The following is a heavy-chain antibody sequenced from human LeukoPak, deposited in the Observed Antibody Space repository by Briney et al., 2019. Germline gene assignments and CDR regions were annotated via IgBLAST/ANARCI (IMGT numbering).Heavy chain of an antibody. D-gene: IGHD3-22*01. CDR2: IYYSGST. CDR3: ARFRNYYDSSRYPYYFDY. Sequence: SETLSLTCTVSGGSISSYYWSWIRQPPGKGLEWIGYIYYSGSTNYNPSLKSRVTISVDTSKNQFSLKLSSVTAADTAVYYCARFRNYYDSSRYPYYFDYWGQGTLVTVSS. CDR1: GGSISSYY. V-gene: IGHV4-59*01. J-gene: IGHJ4*02.